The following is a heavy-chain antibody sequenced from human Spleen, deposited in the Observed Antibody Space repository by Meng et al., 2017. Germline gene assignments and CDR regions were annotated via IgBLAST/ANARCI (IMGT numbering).Heavy chain of an antibody. J-gene: IGHJ4*02. Sequence: ASVKVSCKASGYTFPDYYLHWVRQAPGPGLEWMGIINPSGGRTIYAQKFQGRVTMTRDTSTSTVYLELSSLRSEDTAVYYCARGRLGEFTPYFDFWGQGTLVTVSS. CDR2: INPSGGRT. CDR3: ARGRLGEFTPYFDF. V-gene: IGHV1-46*01. CDR1: GYTFPDYY. D-gene: IGHD3-16*01.